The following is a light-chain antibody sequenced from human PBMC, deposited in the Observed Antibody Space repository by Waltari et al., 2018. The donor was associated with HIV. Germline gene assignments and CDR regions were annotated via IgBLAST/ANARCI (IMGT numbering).Light chain of an antibody. V-gene: IGLV2-14*01. J-gene: IGLJ2*01. Sequence: QSALTQPAAVSGSPGQSITISCTGTSSDVGGYNYVSWYQQHPGKDPKLMVYEVSNRPSGVSNRFSGSKSGNTASLTIAELQAEDEADYYCSSYTSSSTLVFGGGTKLTVL. CDR2: EVS. CDR1: SSDVGGYNY. CDR3: SSYTSSSTLV.